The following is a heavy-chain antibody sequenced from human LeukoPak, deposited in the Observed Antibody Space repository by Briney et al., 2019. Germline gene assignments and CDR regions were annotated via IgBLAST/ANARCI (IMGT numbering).Heavy chain of an antibody. V-gene: IGHV4-34*01. Sequence: SETLSLTCAVPGGSLSGDYWSWSREPPGKGLDWIVEINHSGSTNYNPSLKSRVTISVDTSKNQFYLKVSSVTAADTAVYYCARGRGYCSSTSCYYYYGMDVWGKGTTVTVSS. J-gene: IGHJ6*04. D-gene: IGHD2-2*01. CDR3: ARGRGYCSSTSCYYYYGMDV. CDR2: INHSGST. CDR1: GGSLSGDY.